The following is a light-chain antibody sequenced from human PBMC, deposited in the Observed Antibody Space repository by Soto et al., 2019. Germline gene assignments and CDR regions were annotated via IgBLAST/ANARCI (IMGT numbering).Light chain of an antibody. CDR1: QSISSY. CDR2: DAS. J-gene: IGKJ4*01. CDR3: QQRSNWPLT. Sequence: EIGLTQSPATLSLSPGERATLSCRASQSISSYLAWYQQKPGQAPRLLIYDASNRATGIPARFSGSGSGTDFTLTISTLEPEDFAVYYRQQRSNWPLTFGGGTKVEIK. V-gene: IGKV3-11*01.